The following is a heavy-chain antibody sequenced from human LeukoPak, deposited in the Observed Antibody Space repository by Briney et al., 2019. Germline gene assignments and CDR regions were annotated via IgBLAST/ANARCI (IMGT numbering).Heavy chain of an antibody. J-gene: IGHJ5*02. D-gene: IGHD3-16*02. Sequence: ASVKVSCKVSGYTLTELSMHWARQAPGKGLEWMGGFDPEDGETIYAQKFQGRVTMTEDTSTDTAYMELSSLRSEDTAVYYCATYGLRLGELSLGFDPWGQGTLVTVSS. CDR3: ATYGLRLGELSLGFDP. V-gene: IGHV1-24*01. CDR2: FDPEDGET. CDR1: GYTLTELS.